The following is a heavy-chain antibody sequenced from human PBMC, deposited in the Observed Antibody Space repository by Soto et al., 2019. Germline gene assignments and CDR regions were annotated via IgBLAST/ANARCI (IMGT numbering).Heavy chain of an antibody. V-gene: IGHV3-23*01. Sequence: EVQLLESGGGLVQPGGSLRLSCAASGFTFSSYDMSWVRQAPGKGLAWVSGISVSGGSSSYADSVNGRFTIPRDKSKNTLYLQMNSLRADDTAVYYYSSNIRSNPTDYGCQGALGTVSS. D-gene: IGHD2-8*01. CDR1: GFTFSSYD. CDR2: ISVSGGSS. CDR3: SSNIRSNPTDY. J-gene: IGHJ4*02.